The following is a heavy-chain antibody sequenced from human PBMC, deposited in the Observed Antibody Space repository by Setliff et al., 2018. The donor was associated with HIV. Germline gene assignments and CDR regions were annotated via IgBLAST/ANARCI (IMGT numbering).Heavy chain of an antibody. CDR1: GFSLSDDRLG. CDR2: IFSNDEQ. V-gene: IGHV2-26*01. J-gene: IGHJ4*02. CDR3: VRFFDSSGYYRYYFDS. Sequence: SGPTLVNPTEPLTLTCTVSGFSLSDDRLGVSWIRQPPGKALEWLAHIFSNDEQSYRASLKGRLTISKDTSKSQVVLTMTNMDPVDTATYYCVRFFDSSGYYRYYFDSWGQGTQVTVSS. D-gene: IGHD3-22*01.